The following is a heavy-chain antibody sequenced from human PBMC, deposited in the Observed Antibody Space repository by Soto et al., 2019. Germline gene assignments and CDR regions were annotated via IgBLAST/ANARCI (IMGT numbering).Heavy chain of an antibody. CDR3: ARLYSSSGDDAFDI. J-gene: IGHJ3*02. CDR2: IYSGGST. Sequence: GGSLRLSCAASGFTVSSNYMSWVRQAPGKGLEWVSVIYSGGSTYYADSVKGRFTISRDNSKNTLYLQMNSLRAEDTAVYYCARLYSSSGDDAFDIWGQGTMVTVSS. V-gene: IGHV3-66*01. CDR1: GFTVSSNY. D-gene: IGHD6-13*01.